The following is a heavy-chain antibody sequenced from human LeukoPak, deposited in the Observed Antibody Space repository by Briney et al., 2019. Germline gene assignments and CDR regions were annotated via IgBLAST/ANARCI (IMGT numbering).Heavy chain of an antibody. V-gene: IGHV3-21*01. D-gene: IGHD3-10*01. Sequence: GGSLRLSCAACGFTFSSYSMNWVRQAPGKGLEWVSSISSSSSYIYYADSVKGRFTISRDNAKNSLYLQMNSLRAEDTAVYYCARGRNSRGYYGSGSYYNNWFDPWGQGTLVTVSS. CDR1: GFTFSSYS. J-gene: IGHJ5*02. CDR2: ISSSSSYI. CDR3: ARGRNSRGYYGSGSYYNNWFDP.